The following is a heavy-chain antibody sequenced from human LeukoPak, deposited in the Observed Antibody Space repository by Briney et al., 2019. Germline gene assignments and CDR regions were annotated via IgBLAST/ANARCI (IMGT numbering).Heavy chain of an antibody. CDR2: IYGGGST. J-gene: IGHJ4*02. CDR1: AFTVSSNY. D-gene: IGHD1-1*01. Sequence: GGSLRLSCAVSAFTVSSNYVSWVRQAPGKGLEWVSVIYGGGSTNYADSVKGRFTISRDNSKNTLYLQMNSLRAEDTAVYHCARRPGLERYYFDYWGQGTLVTVSS. V-gene: IGHV3-53*01. CDR3: ARRPGLERYYFDY.